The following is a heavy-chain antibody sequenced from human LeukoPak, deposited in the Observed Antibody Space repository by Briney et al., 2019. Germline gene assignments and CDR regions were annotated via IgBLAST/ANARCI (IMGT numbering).Heavy chain of an antibody. D-gene: IGHD1-1*01. V-gene: IGHV4-31*03. CDR3: ARDNAPLGWKGYYYYGMDV. Sequence: RPSQTLSLTCTVSGGSISSGGYYWSWIRQHPGKGLEWIGYIYYSGSTYYNPSLKSRVTISVDTSKNQFSVKLSSVTAADTAVYYCARDNAPLGWKGYYYYGMDVWGQGTTVTVSS. J-gene: IGHJ6*02. CDR1: GGSISSGGYY. CDR2: IYYSGST.